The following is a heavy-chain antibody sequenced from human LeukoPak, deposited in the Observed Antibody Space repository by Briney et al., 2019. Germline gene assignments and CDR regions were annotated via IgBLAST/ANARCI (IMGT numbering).Heavy chain of an antibody. CDR2: INRDGSST. Sequence: GSLRISCAASGFTFSKYRMHLGRQSSGKGLMLVSRINRDGSSTTYADSVKGRFTISRDNAKNTLYLRMNSLRAEDTAVYYCARDLYTGSYHDYWGQGTLVTVSS. CDR3: ARDLYTGSYHDY. CDR1: GFTFSKYR. V-gene: IGHV3-74*01. D-gene: IGHD1-26*01. J-gene: IGHJ4*02.